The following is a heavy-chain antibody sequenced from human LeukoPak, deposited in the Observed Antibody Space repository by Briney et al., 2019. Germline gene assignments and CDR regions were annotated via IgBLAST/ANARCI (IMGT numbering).Heavy chain of an antibody. V-gene: IGHV1-8*03. D-gene: IGHD3-3*01. CDR1: GGTFSSYD. Sequence: GASVKVSCKASGGTFSSYDINWVRQATGQGLEWMGWMNPNSGNTGYAQKFQGRVTITRNTSISTAYMELSSLRSEDTAVYYCARRYYDFWSGQGDNWFDPWGQGTLVTVSS. J-gene: IGHJ5*02. CDR2: MNPNSGNT. CDR3: ARRYYDFWSGQGDNWFDP.